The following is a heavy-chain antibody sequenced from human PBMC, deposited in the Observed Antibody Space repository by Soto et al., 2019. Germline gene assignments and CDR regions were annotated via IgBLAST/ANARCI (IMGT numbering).Heavy chain of an antibody. V-gene: IGHV3-30-3*01. Sequence: QVQLVESGGGVVQPGRSLRLSCAASGFTFSSYAMHWVRQAPGKGLECVAVISYDGSNKYYADSVKGRFTISRDNSKNTLYLQMNSLRAEDTAVYYCARDRFVVVPAATVYYYYGMDVWGQGTTVTVSS. D-gene: IGHD2-2*01. J-gene: IGHJ6*02. CDR3: ARDRFVVVPAATVYYYYGMDV. CDR2: ISYDGSNK. CDR1: GFTFSSYA.